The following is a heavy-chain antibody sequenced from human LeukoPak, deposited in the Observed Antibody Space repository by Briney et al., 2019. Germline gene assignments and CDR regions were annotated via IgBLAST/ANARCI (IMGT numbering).Heavy chain of an antibody. CDR1: GGTFSSYA. CDR2: IIPIFGTA. D-gene: IGHD1-26*01. V-gene: IGHV1-69*05. Sequence: SVKVSCKASGGTFSSYAISWVRQAPGQGLEWMGRIIPIFGTANYAQKFQGRVTITTDESTSTAYMELSSLRSEDTAVYYCAREVGAMDAFDIWGQGTMVTVSS. CDR3: AREVGAMDAFDI. J-gene: IGHJ3*02.